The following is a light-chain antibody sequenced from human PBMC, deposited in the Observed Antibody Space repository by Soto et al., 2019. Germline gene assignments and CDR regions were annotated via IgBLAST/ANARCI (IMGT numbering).Light chain of an antibody. CDR1: SGDVGGYNY. Sequence: QSALTQPPSASGSPGQSVTISCTGTSGDVGGYNYVSWYQQHPGKAPKLMIYEVNKRPSGVPDRFSGSKSGNTASLTVSGLQAEDEADYYCSSYAGSNIVVFGGGTKLTVL. J-gene: IGLJ2*01. CDR2: EVN. CDR3: SSYAGSNIVV. V-gene: IGLV2-8*01.